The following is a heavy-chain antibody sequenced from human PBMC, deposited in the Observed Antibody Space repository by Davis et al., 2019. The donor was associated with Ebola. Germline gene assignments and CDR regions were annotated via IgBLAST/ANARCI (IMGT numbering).Heavy chain of an antibody. D-gene: IGHD2/OR15-2a*01. V-gene: IGHV3-23*01. CDR3: AKDDPNIWFDV. Sequence: GGSLRLSCAASGFVFRNYVMSWVRRAPGKGLEWVSTHGTSGDTYYADSVKGRFTISRDNSKNTLYLQMNSLRVDDTAIYFCAKDDPNIWFDVWGQGTMVAVSS. CDR1: GFVFRNYV. CDR2: HGTSGDT. J-gene: IGHJ3*01.